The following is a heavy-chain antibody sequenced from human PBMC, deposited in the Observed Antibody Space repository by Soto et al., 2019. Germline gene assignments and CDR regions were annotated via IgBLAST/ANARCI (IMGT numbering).Heavy chain of an antibody. D-gene: IGHD3-10*01. J-gene: IGHJ5*02. V-gene: IGHV1-18*01. CDR2: ISAHNGNT. CDR1: GYTFTSYG. CDR3: ARDPYYYGSGSPYTWFDP. Sequence: ASVKVSCKASGYTFTSYGLSWVRQAPGQGLEWMGWISAHNGNTNYAQKLQGRVTMTTDTSTSTAYMELRSLRSDDTAVYYCARDPYYYGSGSPYTWFDPCGQGTLVTVSS.